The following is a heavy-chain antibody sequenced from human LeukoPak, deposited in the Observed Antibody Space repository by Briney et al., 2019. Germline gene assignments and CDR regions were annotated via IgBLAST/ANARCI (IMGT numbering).Heavy chain of an antibody. Sequence: GGSLRLSCAASGFTFSSYSMNWVRQAPGKGLEWVSYISSSSSTIYYADSVKGRFTISRDNSKNTLYLQMNSLRAEDTAVYYCASLYYDYVWGSYRYTPPFDYWGQGTLVTVSS. V-gene: IGHV3-48*01. CDR3: ASLYYDYVWGSYRYTPPFDY. CDR1: GFTFSSYS. CDR2: ISSSSSTI. D-gene: IGHD3-16*02. J-gene: IGHJ4*02.